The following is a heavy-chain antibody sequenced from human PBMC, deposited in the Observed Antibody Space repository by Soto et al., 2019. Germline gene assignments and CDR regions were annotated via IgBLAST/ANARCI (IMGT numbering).Heavy chain of an antibody. CDR3: ASTIYGSESHGMVYFDY. CDR2: ISSSGSSI. CDR1: GFTFSRKS. D-gene: IGHD3-10*01. V-gene: IGHV3-48*01. J-gene: IGHJ4*02. Sequence: GWSLRLSCAASGFTFSRKSMSWVRQAPGMGLEWLSYISSSGSSIYYADSVKGRFTISRDNAKKSLYLQMNSLRADDTAVYYCASTIYGSESHGMVYFDYWGQGTLVTVSS.